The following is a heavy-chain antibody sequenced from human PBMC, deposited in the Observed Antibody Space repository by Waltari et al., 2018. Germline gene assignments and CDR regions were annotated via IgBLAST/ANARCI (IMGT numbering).Heavy chain of an antibody. D-gene: IGHD3-22*01. CDR1: GGSISSSSYY. CDR3: ARQVVVINENFDY. CDR2: IWYSWST. Sequence: QLQLQESGPGLVKPSETLSLTCTVSGGSISSSSYYWGWIRQPPGKGLVWFGGIWYSWSTYYNPSLKSRVTISVDTSKNQFSLKLSSVAAADTAVYYCARQVVVINENFDYWGQGTLVTVSS. J-gene: IGHJ4*02. V-gene: IGHV4-39*07.